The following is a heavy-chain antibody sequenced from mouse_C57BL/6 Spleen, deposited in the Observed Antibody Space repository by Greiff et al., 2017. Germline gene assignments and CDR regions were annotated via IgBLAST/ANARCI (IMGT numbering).Heavy chain of an antibody. V-gene: IGHV1-19*01. D-gene: IGHD4-1*01. CDR1: GYTFTDYY. CDR3: ARGATGTGYFDY. Sequence: VQLQQSGPVLVKPGASVKMSCKASGYTFTDYYMNWVKQSHGKSLEWIGVINPYNGGTSYNQKFKGKATLTVDKSSSTAYMELNSLTSEDSAVYYCARGATGTGYFDYWGQGTTLTVSS. J-gene: IGHJ2*01. CDR2: INPYNGGT.